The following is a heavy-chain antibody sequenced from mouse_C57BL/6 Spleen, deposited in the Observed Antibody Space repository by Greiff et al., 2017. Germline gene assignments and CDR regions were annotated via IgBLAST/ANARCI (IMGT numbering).Heavy chain of an antibody. CDR2: IYPRSGNP. Sequence: QVHVKQSGAELARPGASVKLSCKASGYTFTSYGISWVKQRTGQGLEWIGEIYPRSGNPYYNEKFKGKATLTADKSSSTAYMELRSLTSEDSAVYFCARSGSYYDYEGTWFAYWGQGTLVTVSA. D-gene: IGHD2-4*01. CDR1: GYTFTSYG. V-gene: IGHV1-81*01. J-gene: IGHJ3*01. CDR3: ARSGSYYDYEGTWFAY.